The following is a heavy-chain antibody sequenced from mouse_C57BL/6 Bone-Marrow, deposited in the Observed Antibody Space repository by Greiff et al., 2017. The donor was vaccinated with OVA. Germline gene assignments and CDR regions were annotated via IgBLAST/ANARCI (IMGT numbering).Heavy chain of an antibody. CDR1: GYTFTDYY. V-gene: IGHV1-26*01. CDR3: TRGDYYCSKGY. Sequence: VQLQQSGPELVKPGASVKISCKASGYTFTDYYMNWVKQSHGKSLEWIGDINPNNGGTSYNQKFKGKATLTVDKSSSTAYMELRSLTSEDSAVYYCTRGDYYCSKGYWGQGTTLTVSS. D-gene: IGHD1-1*01. J-gene: IGHJ2*01. CDR2: INPNNGGT.